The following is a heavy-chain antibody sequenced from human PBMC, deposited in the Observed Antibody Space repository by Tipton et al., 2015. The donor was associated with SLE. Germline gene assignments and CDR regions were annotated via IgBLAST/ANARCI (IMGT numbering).Heavy chain of an antibody. D-gene: IGHD5-12*01. CDR2: ISGSGGST. Sequence: SLRLSCAASGFTFSSYAMSWVRQAPGKGLEWVSAISGSGGSTYYADSVKGRFTISRDNSKNTLYLQMNSLRAEDTAVYYCARDPYIVLDAFDIWGQGTMVTVSS. CDR3: ARDPYIVLDAFDI. V-gene: IGHV3-23*01. J-gene: IGHJ3*02. CDR1: GFTFSSYA.